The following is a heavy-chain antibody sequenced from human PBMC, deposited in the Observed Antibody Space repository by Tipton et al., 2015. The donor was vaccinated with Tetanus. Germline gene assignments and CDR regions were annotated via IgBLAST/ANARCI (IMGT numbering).Heavy chain of an antibody. J-gene: IGHJ3*02. CDR2: ISGNDRNK. D-gene: IGHD3-10*01. V-gene: IGHV3-9*01. CDR3: ARAVRGRDVFDI. Sequence: QLVQSGGDLVQPGGSLRLSCAASGFTFQDYAIHWVRQVTGKGLEWVAAISGNDRNKVYADSVRGRFTISRDNANKSLYVQMDSLRPEDTALYYCARAVRGRDVFDIWGQGTMVIVSS. CDR1: GFTFQDYA.